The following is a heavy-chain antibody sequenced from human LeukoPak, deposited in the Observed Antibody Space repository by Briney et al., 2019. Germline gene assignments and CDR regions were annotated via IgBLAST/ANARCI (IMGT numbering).Heavy chain of an antibody. Sequence: SETLSLTCAVSGGSISSINWWSWVRQPPGKGLEWIGEIYHSGSTNYNPSLKSRVTISVDKSKNQFSLKLSSVTAADTAVYYCASRMYYYDSRTTEEGFYFDYWAREPWSPSPQ. J-gene: IGHJ4*02. V-gene: IGHV4-4*02. CDR3: ASRMYYYDSRTTEEGFYFDY. CDR2: IYHSGST. CDR1: GGSISSINW. D-gene: IGHD3-22*01.